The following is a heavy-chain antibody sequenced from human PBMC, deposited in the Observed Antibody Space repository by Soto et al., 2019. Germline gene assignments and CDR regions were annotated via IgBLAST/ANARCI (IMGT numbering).Heavy chain of an antibody. V-gene: IGHV3-7*01. J-gene: IGHJ4*02. CDR2: IKQDGSEK. CDR3: ARDALTLYGY. CDR1: GFTFSSYL. Sequence: PGGSLRLSCAASGFTFSSYLMSWVRQAPGKGLEWVANIKQDGSEKYYVDSVKGRFTISRDNAKNSLYLQMNSLRAEDTAVYYCARDALTLYGYWGQGTLVTVSS. D-gene: IGHD3-16*01.